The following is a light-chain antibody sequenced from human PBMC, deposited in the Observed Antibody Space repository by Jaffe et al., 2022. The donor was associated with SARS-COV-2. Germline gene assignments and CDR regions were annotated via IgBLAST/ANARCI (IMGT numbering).Light chain of an antibody. J-gene: IGKJ4*01. CDR3: QHRKSWPLT. V-gene: IGKV3-11*01. Sequence: EIVLTQSPATLSLSPGEKATLSCRASQSVSSYLAWYQQKSGQAPRLLIYDASNRATGIPARFSGSGSGTDFTLTISSLEPEDFAVYYCQHRKSWPLTFGGGTKVEIK. CDR1: QSVSSY. CDR2: DAS.